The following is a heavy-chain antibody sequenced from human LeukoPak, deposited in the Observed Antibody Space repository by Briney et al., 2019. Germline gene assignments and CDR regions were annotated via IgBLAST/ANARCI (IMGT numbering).Heavy chain of an antibody. CDR2: ISYDGSNK. D-gene: IGHD6-13*01. J-gene: IGHJ6*03. CDR1: GFTFSSYA. CDR3: ARDSSSWYFYYYMDV. Sequence: GGSLRLSCAASGFTFSSYAMHWVRQAPGKGLEWVAVISYDGSNKYYADSVKGRFTISRDNSKNTLYLQMNSLRAEDTAVYYCARDSSSWYFYYYMDVWGKETTVTVSS. V-gene: IGHV3-30*01.